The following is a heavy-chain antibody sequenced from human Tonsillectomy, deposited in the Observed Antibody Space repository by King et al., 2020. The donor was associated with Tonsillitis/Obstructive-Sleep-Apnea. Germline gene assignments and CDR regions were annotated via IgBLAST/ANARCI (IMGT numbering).Heavy chain of an antibody. CDR2: ISGSGSST. CDR1: RFTFSSYA. V-gene: IGHV3-23*04. D-gene: IGHD4-17*01. J-gene: IGHJ4*02. CDR3: AKDPYGDYVRAPDY. Sequence: EVQLVESGGGLVQPGGSLRLSCAAPRFTFSSYAMSWVRQAPGKGLEWVSSISGSGSSTYYGDPVKGRFTISRDNAKNTLYLQMNSLRAEDTAVYYCAKDPYGDYVRAPDYWGQGTLVTVSS.